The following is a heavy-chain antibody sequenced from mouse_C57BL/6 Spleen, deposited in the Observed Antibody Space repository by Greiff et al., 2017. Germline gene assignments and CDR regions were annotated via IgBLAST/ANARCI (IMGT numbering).Heavy chain of an antibody. V-gene: IGHV1-72*01. CDR3: ARWHALYDYDLYYFDY. CDR2: IDPNSGGT. J-gene: IGHJ2*01. Sequence: QVQLQQPGAELVKPGASVKLSCKASGYTFTSYWMHWVKQRPGRGLEWIGRIDPNSGGTKYNEKCKSTATLTVAKPSSTAYMQLSCLTSEDSAVYYCARWHALYDYDLYYFDYWGQGTTLTVSS. D-gene: IGHD2-4*01. CDR1: GYTFTSYW.